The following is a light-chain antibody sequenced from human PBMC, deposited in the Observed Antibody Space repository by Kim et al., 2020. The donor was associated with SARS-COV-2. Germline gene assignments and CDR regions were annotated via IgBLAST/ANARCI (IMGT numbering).Light chain of an antibody. CDR1: SSNMGNNY. V-gene: IGLV1-51*01. CDR3: GTWDSSLSAGV. J-gene: IGLJ2*01. Sequence: GQKVTISCSGSSSNMGNNYVSWYQQLPGTAPKLLIYDNNKRPSGIPDRFSRSKSGTSATLGITGLQTGDEADYYCGTWDSSLSAGVFGGGTQLTVL. CDR2: DNN.